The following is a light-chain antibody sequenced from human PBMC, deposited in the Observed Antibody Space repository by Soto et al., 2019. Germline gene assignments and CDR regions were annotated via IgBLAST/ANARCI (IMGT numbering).Light chain of an antibody. Sequence: EIVLTQSPATLSLSPGERATLSCRASQSVRSSLAWYQQKPGQAPRLFIYDASTRATGIPARFSGSGSGTEFILTISSLQSEDFAVYYCQQYDIWPPTFGQGTTGDIK. CDR3: QQYDIWPPT. CDR1: QSVRSS. J-gene: IGKJ1*01. CDR2: DAS. V-gene: IGKV3-15*01.